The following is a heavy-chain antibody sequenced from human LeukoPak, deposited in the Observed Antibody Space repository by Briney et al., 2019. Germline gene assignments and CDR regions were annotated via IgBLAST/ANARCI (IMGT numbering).Heavy chain of an antibody. D-gene: IGHD6-13*01. V-gene: IGHV3-74*01. CDR2: INSDGSST. CDR3: ARRYSSSWYAFDI. Sequence: GGSLRLSWAASGFTFSSYWMHWVRQAPGKGLVWVSRINSDGSSTSYADSVKGRFTISRDNAKNTLYLQMNSLRAEDTAVYYCARRYSSSWYAFDIWGQGTMVTVPS. J-gene: IGHJ3*02. CDR1: GFTFSSYW.